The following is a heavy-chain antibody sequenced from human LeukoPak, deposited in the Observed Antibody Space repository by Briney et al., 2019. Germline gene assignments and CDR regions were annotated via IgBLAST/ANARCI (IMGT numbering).Heavy chain of an antibody. V-gene: IGHV4-34*01. CDR2: INHSGST. J-gene: IGHJ4*02. D-gene: IGHD6-13*01. CDR1: GGSFSGYY. Sequence: SETLSLTCAVYGGSFSGYYWSWIRQPPGKGLEWIGEINHSGSTNYNPSLKSRVTISVDTSKNQFSLKLSSVTAADTAVYYCARRRYSSSPDYWGQGTLVTVSS. CDR3: ARRRYSSSPDY.